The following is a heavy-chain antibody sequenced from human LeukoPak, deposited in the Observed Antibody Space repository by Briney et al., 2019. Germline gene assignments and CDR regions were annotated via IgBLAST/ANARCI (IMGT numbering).Heavy chain of an antibody. D-gene: IGHD2/OR15-2a*01. Sequence: PSETLSLTCTVSGGSISGYYWSWSRQPPGKGLEWIGSIYHSGSTYYNPSLKSRVTISVDTSKNQFSLKLSSVTAADTAVYYCARDLSRFDPWGQGTLVTVSS. CDR1: GGSISGYY. V-gene: IGHV4-38-2*02. CDR3: ARDLSRFDP. J-gene: IGHJ5*02. CDR2: IYHSGST.